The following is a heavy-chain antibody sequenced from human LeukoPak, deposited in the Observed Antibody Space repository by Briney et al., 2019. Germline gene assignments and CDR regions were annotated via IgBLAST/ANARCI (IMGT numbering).Heavy chain of an antibody. CDR1: GFTPSSYW. CDR2: IKQDGSEK. Sequence: GGSLRLSCAVSGFTPSSYWMSWVRQAPGKGLEWVANIKQDGSEKYYVDSVKGRFTISRDNAKNSLYLQMNSLRAEDTAVYYCARAPYCIGGSCRFDYWGQGTLVTVSS. D-gene: IGHD2-15*01. V-gene: IGHV3-7*03. CDR3: ARAPYCIGGSCRFDY. J-gene: IGHJ4*02.